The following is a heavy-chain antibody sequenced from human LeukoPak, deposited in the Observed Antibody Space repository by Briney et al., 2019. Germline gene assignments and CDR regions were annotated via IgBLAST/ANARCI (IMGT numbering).Heavy chain of an antibody. J-gene: IGHJ4*02. CDR3: VSAKTCGGDCYHFDY. V-gene: IGHV3-7*03. Sequence: PGGSLRLSCTASGFTFSYYWMSWVRQAPGKGLEWVANIKYDGSERYYVDSVKGRFTISRDNTKNSLYLQMNSLRAEDTAVYYCVSAKTCGGDCYHFDYWGQGALVTVSS. D-gene: IGHD2-21*02. CDR1: GFTFSYYW. CDR2: IKYDGSER.